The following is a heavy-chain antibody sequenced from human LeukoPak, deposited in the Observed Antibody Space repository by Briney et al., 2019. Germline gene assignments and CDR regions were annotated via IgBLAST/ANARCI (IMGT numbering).Heavy chain of an antibody. V-gene: IGHV3-21*01. Sequence: PGGSLRLSCAASGFTSSSYSMNWVRQAPGKGLEWVSSISSSSIYIYYADSLKGRFTISRDNAKNSLYLQMNSLRAEDTAVYYCARRYCSGGSCYGWFDPWGQGTLVTVSS. CDR1: GFTSSSYS. CDR2: ISSSSIYI. D-gene: IGHD2-15*01. J-gene: IGHJ5*02. CDR3: ARRYCSGGSCYGWFDP.